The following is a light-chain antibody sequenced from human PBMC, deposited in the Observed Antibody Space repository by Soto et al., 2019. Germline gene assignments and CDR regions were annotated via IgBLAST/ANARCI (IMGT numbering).Light chain of an antibody. V-gene: IGKV3-20*01. Sequence: EIALTQSPRIVFLSPGGKATLSPRASQGVTSNYLAWYQQKRGQAPRLLMFGASTRATGIPDRFSGSGSGTDFTLTISRLEPEDFAVYYCHQYGRSWTFGQGTKV. CDR1: QGVTSNY. J-gene: IGKJ1*01. CDR2: GAS. CDR3: HQYGRSWT.